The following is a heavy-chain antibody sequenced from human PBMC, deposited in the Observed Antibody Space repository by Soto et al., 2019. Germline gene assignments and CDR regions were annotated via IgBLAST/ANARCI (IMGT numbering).Heavy chain of an antibody. D-gene: IGHD2-2*01. CDR3: ARAACSTSCYRTDFYYYYGMDV. V-gene: IGHV3-21*01. CDR2: ISSSSSYI. J-gene: IGHJ6*01. CDR1: GFTFSNYG. Sequence: EVQLVESGGGLVKPGGSLRLSCAASGFTFSNYGMNWVRQAPGKGLEWVSSISSSSSYIYYADSVKGRFTISRDNAKNSLYLQMNSLRAEDTAVYYCARAACSTSCYRTDFYYYYGMDVW.